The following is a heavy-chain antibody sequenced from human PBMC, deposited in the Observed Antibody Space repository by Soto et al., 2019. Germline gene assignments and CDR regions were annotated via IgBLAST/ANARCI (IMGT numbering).Heavy chain of an antibody. J-gene: IGHJ4*02. V-gene: IGHV1-3*01. CDR1: GYTFTSYA. CDR3: ARESRGNSFGSGDY. CDR2: INAGNGNI. Sequence: ASVKVSCKASGYTFTSYAMHWVRQAPGQRLEWMGWINAGNGNIKYSQKFQGRVTITRDTSASTAYMELSSLRSEDTAVYYCARESRGNSFGSGDYWGQGTLVPVSS. D-gene: IGHD5-18*01.